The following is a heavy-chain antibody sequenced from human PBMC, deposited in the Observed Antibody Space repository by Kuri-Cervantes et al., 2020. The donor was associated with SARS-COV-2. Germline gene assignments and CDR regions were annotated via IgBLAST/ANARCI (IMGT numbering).Heavy chain of an antibody. D-gene: IGHD6-13*01. CDR2: MNPNSGNT. Sequence: ASVKVSCKASGYTFTGYYMHWVRQAPGQGLEWMGWMNPNSGNTGYAQKFQGRVTMTRNTSISTAYMELSSLRSEDTAVYYCASWIRGCWYYFDYWGQGTLVTVSS. V-gene: IGHV1-8*02. CDR3: ASWIRGCWYYFDY. CDR1: GYTFTGYY. J-gene: IGHJ4*02.